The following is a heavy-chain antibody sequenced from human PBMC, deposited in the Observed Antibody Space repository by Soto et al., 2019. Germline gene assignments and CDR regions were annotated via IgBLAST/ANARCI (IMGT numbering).Heavy chain of an antibody. V-gene: IGHV3-23*01. J-gene: IGHJ2*01. Sequence: EVQLLESGGDLVQPGGSLRLSCAASGFTFRDYPMRWVRQAPGKGLEWVSGISSNGVKTYYGDSVRGRFIISRDNSKNTLNLQMNSLRAEDTAVYYCANLNYGDYGSWYFDLWGRGTLVTVSS. CDR3: ANLNYGDYGSWYFDL. CDR1: GFTFRDYP. CDR2: ISSNGVKT. D-gene: IGHD4-17*01.